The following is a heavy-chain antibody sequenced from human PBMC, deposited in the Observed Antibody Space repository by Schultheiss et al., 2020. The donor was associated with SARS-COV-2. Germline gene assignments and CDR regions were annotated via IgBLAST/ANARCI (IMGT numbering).Heavy chain of an antibody. V-gene: IGHV4-34*01. CDR3: ARDSPRSSAHLDY. CDR1: GGSFSGYY. J-gene: IGHJ4*02. Sequence: GSLRLSCAVYGGSFSGYYWSWIRQPPGKGLEWIGEINHSGSTNYNPSLKSRVTMSADTSKNQFSLKLSSVTAADTAVYYCARDSPRSSAHLDYWGQGTLVTVSS. CDR2: INHSGST. D-gene: IGHD2-21*01.